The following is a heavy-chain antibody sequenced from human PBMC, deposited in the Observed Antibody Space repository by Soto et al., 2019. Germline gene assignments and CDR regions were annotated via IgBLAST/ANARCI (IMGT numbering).Heavy chain of an antibody. J-gene: IGHJ6*02. CDR3: APTRAYCSGGSCYSDCYYYGMDV. CDR1: C. V-gene: IGHV2-70*01. D-gene: IGHD2-15*01. Sequence: CVSWIRQPPGKALEWLALIDWDDDKYYSTSLKTRLTIPKDTSKNQVVLTMTNMDPVDTATYYCAPTRAYCSGGSCYSDCYYYGMDVWRHGATVTVSS. CDR2: IDWDDDK.